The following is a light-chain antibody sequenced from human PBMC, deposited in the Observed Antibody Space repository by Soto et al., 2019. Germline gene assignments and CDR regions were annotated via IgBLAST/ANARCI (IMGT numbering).Light chain of an antibody. V-gene: IGKV3-20*01. CDR1: QSVSSSY. CDR2: GAS. J-gene: IGKJ4*01. CDR3: QKYGSSLLT. Sequence: IVLTQSPGTLSLSPGERATLSCRASQSVSSSYLGWYQQKPGQAPRPLIYGASSRATGIPDRFSGSGSGTDFTLTISRLEPEDFAVYYCQKYGSSLLTFGGGTKV.